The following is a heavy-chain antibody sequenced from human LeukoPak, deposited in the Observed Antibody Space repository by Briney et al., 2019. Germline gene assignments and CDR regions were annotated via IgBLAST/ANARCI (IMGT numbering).Heavy chain of an antibody. D-gene: IGHD3-3*01. Sequence: PSETLSLTCAVSGGSISSSNWWSWVRQPPGKGLEWIGEIYHSGSTNYNPSLKSRVTIPVDKSKNQFSLKLSSVTAADTAVYYCARAAGYYDFWSGFQFNWFDPWGQGTLVTVSS. CDR3: ARAAGYYDFWSGFQFNWFDP. CDR1: GGSISSSNW. J-gene: IGHJ5*02. CDR2: IYHSGST. V-gene: IGHV4-4*02.